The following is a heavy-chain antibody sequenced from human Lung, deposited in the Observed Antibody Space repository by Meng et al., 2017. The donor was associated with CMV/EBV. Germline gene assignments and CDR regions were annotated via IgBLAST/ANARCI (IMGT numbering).Heavy chain of an antibody. CDR3: AKSEDYYGSGSPWDAVDI. V-gene: IGHV3-23*01. Sequence: GEXXKISCAASGFTFSSYAMSWVRQAPGKGLEWVSAISGSGGSTYYADSVKGRFTISRDNSKNTLYLQMNSLRAEDTAVYYCAKSEDYYGSGSPWDAVDIWGQGTIVTVSS. CDR2: ISGSGGST. D-gene: IGHD3-10*01. J-gene: IGHJ3*02. CDR1: GFTFSSYA.